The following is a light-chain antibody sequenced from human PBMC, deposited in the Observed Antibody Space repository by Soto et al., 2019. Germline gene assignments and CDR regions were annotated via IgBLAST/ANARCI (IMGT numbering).Light chain of an antibody. V-gene: IGKV1-12*01. CDR1: QAISSW. CDR3: QQANSFPQT. Sequence: DIEMTQSPSSVSASVGDRVTITCRASQAISSWLAWYQQKPGKAPKLLIYAASSLHSGVPSRFSGSGFGTDFTLTISSLQPEDFATYYCQQANSFPQTFGQGTKVEIK. J-gene: IGKJ1*01. CDR2: AAS.